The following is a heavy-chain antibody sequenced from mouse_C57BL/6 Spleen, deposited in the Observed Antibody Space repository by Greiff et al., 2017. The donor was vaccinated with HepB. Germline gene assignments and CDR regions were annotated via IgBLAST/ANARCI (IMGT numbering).Heavy chain of an antibody. CDR1: GFTFSSYA. CDR2: ISDGGSYT. V-gene: IGHV5-4*01. J-gene: IGHJ1*03. CDR3: ARVITTGWYFDV. D-gene: IGHD1-1*01. Sequence: EVQRVESGGGLVKPGGSLKLSCAASGFTFSSYAMSWVRQTPEKRLEWVATISDGGSYTYYPDNVKGRFTISRDNAKNNLYLQMSHLKSEDTAMYYCARVITTGWYFDVWGTGTTVTVSS.